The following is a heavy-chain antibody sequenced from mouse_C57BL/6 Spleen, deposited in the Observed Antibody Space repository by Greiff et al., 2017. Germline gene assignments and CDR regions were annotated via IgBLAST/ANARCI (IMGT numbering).Heavy chain of an antibody. CDR3: ARGHYGYDRFAY. CDR2: IHPNSGST. CDR1: GYTFTSYW. Sequence: QVQLQQPGAELVKPGASVKLSCKASGYTFTSYWMHWVKQRPGQGLEWIGMIHPNSGSTNYNEKFKSKATLTVDKSSSTAYMQLSSLTSEDSAVYYCARGHYGYDRFAYWGQGTLVTVSA. D-gene: IGHD2-2*01. V-gene: IGHV1-64*01. J-gene: IGHJ3*01.